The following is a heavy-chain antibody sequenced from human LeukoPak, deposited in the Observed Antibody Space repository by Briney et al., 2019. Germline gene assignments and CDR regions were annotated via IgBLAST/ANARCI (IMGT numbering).Heavy chain of an antibody. CDR1: GGSFSGYY. CDR3: ARLPTVRYCSSTSCYVPYYYYMDV. V-gene: IGHV4-34*01. CDR2: INHSGST. Sequence: SETLSLTCAVYGGSFSGYYWSWTRQPPGKGLEWIGEINHSGSTNYNPSLKSRVTISVDTSKNQFSLKLSSVTAADTAVYYCARLPTVRYCSSTSCYVPYYYYMDVWGKGTTVTISS. J-gene: IGHJ6*03. D-gene: IGHD2-2*01.